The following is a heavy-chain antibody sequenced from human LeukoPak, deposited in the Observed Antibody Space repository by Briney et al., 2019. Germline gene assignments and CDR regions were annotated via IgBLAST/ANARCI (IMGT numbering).Heavy chain of an antibody. J-gene: IGHJ6*03. Sequence: PSGTLSLTCAVSGGSISSSNWWSWVRQPPGKGLEWIGEIYHSGSTNYNPSLKSRVTISVDTSKNHFSLKLSSVTAADTAVYYCARVEWSGYYMDVWGKGTTVTVSS. D-gene: IGHD3-3*01. CDR1: GGSISSSNW. CDR2: IYHSGST. CDR3: ARVEWSGYYMDV. V-gene: IGHV4-4*02.